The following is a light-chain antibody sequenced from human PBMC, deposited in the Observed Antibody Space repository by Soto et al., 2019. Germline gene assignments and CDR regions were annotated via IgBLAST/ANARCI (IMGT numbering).Light chain of an antibody. CDR2: AAS. Sequence: IQITQSPAAMSASVGDRVTITCRASQGISDSLAWFQQKQGKAPKRLIYAASRLQSGVPSRVSGSGSGTDFTLTFITLEPEDFATYYCLHHNFDQWTFGQGTKVDIK. V-gene: IGKV1-17*03. CDR1: QGISDS. CDR3: LHHNFDQWT. J-gene: IGKJ1*01.